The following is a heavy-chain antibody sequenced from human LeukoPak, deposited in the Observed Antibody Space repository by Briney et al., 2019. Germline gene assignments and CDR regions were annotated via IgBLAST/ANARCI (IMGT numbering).Heavy chain of an antibody. CDR1: GGSISSYY. CDR2: IYYSGST. J-gene: IGHJ4*02. CDR3: ARVSKNLLDY. V-gene: IGHV4-59*12. D-gene: IGHD2/OR15-2a*01. Sequence: SETLSLTCTVSGGSISSYYWSWIRQPPGKGLEWIGYIYYSGSTNYNPSLKSRVTISVDTSKNQFSLKLSSVTAADTAVYYCARVSKNLLDYWGQGTLVTVSS.